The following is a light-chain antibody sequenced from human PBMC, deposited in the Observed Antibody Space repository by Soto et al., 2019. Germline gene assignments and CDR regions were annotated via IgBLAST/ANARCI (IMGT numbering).Light chain of an antibody. Sequence: EIVLTQSPATVSLSPLERATLSCMASQSVSSYLAWYQQKPGQAPRLLIYDASNRATGIPARFSGSGSGTDFTLTISSLEPEDFAVYYCQQRSNWPWTFGQGTKVDI. CDR3: QQRSNWPWT. V-gene: IGKV3-11*01. CDR2: DAS. CDR1: QSVSSY. J-gene: IGKJ1*01.